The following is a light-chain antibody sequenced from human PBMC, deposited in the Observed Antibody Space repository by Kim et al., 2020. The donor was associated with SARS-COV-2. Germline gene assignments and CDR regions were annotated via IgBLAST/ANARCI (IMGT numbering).Light chain of an antibody. J-gene: IGKJ4*01. Sequence: PGERVTLYCRASQSVKNNLAWYQKRPGQAPRLLIYGASTRATDISARFSGSGSGTEFTLTIRSLQSEDLAIYYCQQYNDWPLLTFGGGTKVDIK. CDR2: GAS. V-gene: IGKV3-15*01. CDR1: QSVKNN. CDR3: QQYNDWPLLT.